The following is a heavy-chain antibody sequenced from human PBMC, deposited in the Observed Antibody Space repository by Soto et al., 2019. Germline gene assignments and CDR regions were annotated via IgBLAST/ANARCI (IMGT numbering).Heavy chain of an antibody. V-gene: IGHV1-3*01. CDR3: ARALGPRLDP. J-gene: IGHJ5*02. CDR1: GYTFTSYA. CDR2: INAGNGNT. Sequence: QVQLVQSGAEVKKPGASVKVSCKASGYTFTSYAMHWARQAPGQRLEWMGWINAGNGNTQYSQKFQGRVTITRDTSASTAYMELSSLRSEDTAVYYCARALGPRLDPWGQGTLVTVSS.